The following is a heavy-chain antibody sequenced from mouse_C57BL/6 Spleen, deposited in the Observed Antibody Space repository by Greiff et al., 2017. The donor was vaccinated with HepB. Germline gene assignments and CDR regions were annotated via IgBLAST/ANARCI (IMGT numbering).Heavy chain of an antibody. J-gene: IGHJ2*01. CDR3: ARGYYGSSPYYFDY. Sequence: QVQLQQSGAELVKPGASVKLSCKASGYTFTSYWMQWVKQRPGQGLEWIGEIDPSDSYTNYNQKFKGKATLTVDTSSSTAYMQLSSLTSEDSAVYYCARGYYGSSPYYFDYWGQGTTLTVSS. D-gene: IGHD1-1*01. V-gene: IGHV1-50*01. CDR1: GYTFTSYW. CDR2: IDPSDSYT.